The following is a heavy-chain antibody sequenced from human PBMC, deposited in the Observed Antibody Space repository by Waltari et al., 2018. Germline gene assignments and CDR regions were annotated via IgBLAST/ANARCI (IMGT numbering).Heavy chain of an antibody. V-gene: IGHV3-30*18. CDR1: GFTFSSYG. Sequence: QVQLVESGGGVVQPGRSLRLSCAASGFTFSSYGMHWVRQAPGKGLEWVAGIWYDGSNKYYADSVKGRFTISRDNSKNTLYLQMNSLRAEDTAMYYCAKGRQQLVPGAFDIWGQGTMVTVSS. J-gene: IGHJ3*02. CDR3: AKGRQQLVPGAFDI. D-gene: IGHD6-13*01. CDR2: IWYDGSNK.